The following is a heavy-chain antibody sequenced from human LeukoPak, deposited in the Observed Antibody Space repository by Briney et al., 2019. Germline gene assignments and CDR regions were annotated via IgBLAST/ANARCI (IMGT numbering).Heavy chain of an antibody. J-gene: IGHJ4*02. D-gene: IGHD2-15*01. CDR3: ARDSDIVVVVAATRGGIDY. V-gene: IGHV1-46*03. CDR1: GYTFTSYY. CDR2: INPSGGST. Sequence: GASVKVSCKASGYTFTSYYMHWVRQAPGQGLEWMGIINPSGGSTSYAQKFQGRVTMTRDTSTSTVYMELSSLRSEDTAVYYCARDSDIVVVVAATRGGIDYWGQGTLVTVSS.